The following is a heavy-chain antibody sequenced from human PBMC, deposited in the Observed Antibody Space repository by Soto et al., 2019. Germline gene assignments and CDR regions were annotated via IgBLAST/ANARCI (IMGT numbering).Heavy chain of an antibody. CDR3: ARDAEPSSSPYYYYGMDV. V-gene: IGHV3-48*03. Sequence: AGGSLRLSCAASGFTFSSYEMNWVRQAPGKGLEWVSYISSSGSTIYYADSVEGRFTISRDNAKNSLYLQMNSLRAEDTAVYYCARDAEPSSSPYYYYGMDVWGQGTTVTVSS. CDR2: ISSSGSTI. D-gene: IGHD6-6*01. CDR1: GFTFSSYE. J-gene: IGHJ6*02.